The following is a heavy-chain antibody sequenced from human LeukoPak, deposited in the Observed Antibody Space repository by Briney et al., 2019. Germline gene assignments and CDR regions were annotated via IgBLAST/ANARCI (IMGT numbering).Heavy chain of an antibody. CDR1: GGSISSYY. D-gene: IGHD5-12*01. CDR3: ARDRSGYLGAFDI. Sequence: SETLSLACTVSGGSISSYYWSWIRQPPGKGLEWIGYIYYSGSTNYNPSLKSRVTISVDTSKNQFSLKLSSVTAADTAVYYCARDRSGYLGAFDIWGQGTMVTVSS. V-gene: IGHV4-59*01. CDR2: IYYSGST. J-gene: IGHJ3*02.